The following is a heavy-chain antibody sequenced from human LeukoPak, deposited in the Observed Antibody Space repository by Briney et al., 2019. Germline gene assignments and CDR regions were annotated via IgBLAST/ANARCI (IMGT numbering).Heavy chain of an antibody. J-gene: IGHJ4*02. D-gene: IGHD2-8*02. CDR2: ISSSSSTI. V-gene: IGHV3-48*01. CDR3: AKGTGFYLDY. CDR1: GFTFSSYS. Sequence: LAGGSLRLSCAASGFTFSSYSMLWVRQAPGKGLEWVSYISSSSSTIYYADSVKGRFTISRDNAKNTLFLQMNSLRTEDTAVYYCAKGTGFYLDYWGQGALVSVSS.